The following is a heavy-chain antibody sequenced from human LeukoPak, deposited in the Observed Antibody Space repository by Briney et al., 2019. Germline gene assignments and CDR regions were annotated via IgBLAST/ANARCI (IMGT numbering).Heavy chain of an antibody. CDR1: GGSISSYY. CDR3: ATTYAVGAFDI. CDR2: IYYSGST. J-gene: IGHJ3*02. D-gene: IGHD1-26*01. V-gene: IGHV4-59*12. Sequence: SETLSLTCTVSGGSISSYYWSWIRQPPGKGLEWIGYIYYSGSTNYNPSLKSQVTISVDTSKNQFSLKLSSVTAADTAVYYCATTYAVGAFDIWGQGTMVTVSS.